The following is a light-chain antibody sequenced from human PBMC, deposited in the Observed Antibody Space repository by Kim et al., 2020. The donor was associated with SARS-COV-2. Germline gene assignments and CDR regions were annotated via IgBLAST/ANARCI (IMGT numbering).Light chain of an antibody. J-gene: IGKJ1*01. CDR3: MESTKVPWT. CDR1: QSLLHSDGRTY. Sequence: DIVMTQTPVSLSVTXGQPASIFCKSSQSLLHSDGRTYLYWYQQRPGQSPHLLIYEVSNRYSGVPDRFSASGSGTDFTLRISRVEPEDVGVYYCMESTKVPWTFGQGTKVDIK. CDR2: EVS. V-gene: IGKV2D-29*02.